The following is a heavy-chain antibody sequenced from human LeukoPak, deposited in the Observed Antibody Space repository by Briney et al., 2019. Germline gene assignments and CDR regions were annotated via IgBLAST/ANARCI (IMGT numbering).Heavy chain of an antibody. D-gene: IGHD6-6*01. V-gene: IGHV3-66*01. Sequence: PGGSLRLSCAASGITVSSNYMTWVRQAPGKGLEWVSVIYSGGSTYYADSVKDRFTISRDNSKNTLYLQMNSLRAEDTAVHYCASSKYSSSSNWFDPWGQGTLVTVSS. J-gene: IGHJ5*02. CDR3: ASSKYSSSSNWFDP. CDR1: GITVSSNY. CDR2: IYSGGST.